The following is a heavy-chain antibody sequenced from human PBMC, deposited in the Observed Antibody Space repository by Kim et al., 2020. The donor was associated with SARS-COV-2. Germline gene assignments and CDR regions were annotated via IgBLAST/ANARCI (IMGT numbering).Heavy chain of an antibody. CDR1: GFTFSSYS. J-gene: IGHJ6*02. CDR3: AREGAQAGGASSIAARRVAYRENYYYYGMDV. V-gene: IGHV3-21*01. Sequence: GGSLRLSCAASGFTFSSYSMNWVRQAPGKGLEWVSSISSSSSYIYYADSVKGRFTISRDNAKNSLYLQMNSLRAEDTAVYYCAREGAQAGGASSIAARRVAYRENYYYYGMDVWGQGTTVTVSS. D-gene: IGHD6-6*01. CDR2: ISSSSSYI.